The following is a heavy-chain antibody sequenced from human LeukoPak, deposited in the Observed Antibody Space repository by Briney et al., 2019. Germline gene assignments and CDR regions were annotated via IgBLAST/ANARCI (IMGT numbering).Heavy chain of an antibody. J-gene: IGHJ4*02. V-gene: IGHV4-59*08. CDR2: IYYSGST. CDR1: GGSISSYY. Sequence: PSETLSLTCTVSGGSISSYYWSWIRQPPGKGLEWIGYIYYSGSTNYNPSLKSRVTISVDTSKNQFSLKLSSVTAADTAVYYCARHRTRGYSYGYIDYWGQGTLVTVSS. D-gene: IGHD5-18*01. CDR3: ARHRTRGYSYGYIDY.